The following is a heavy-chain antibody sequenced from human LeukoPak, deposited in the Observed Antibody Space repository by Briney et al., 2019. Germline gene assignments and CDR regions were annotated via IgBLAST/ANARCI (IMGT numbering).Heavy chain of an antibody. V-gene: IGHV3-30*14. CDR3: ARHLDYHGAYMDV. CDR2: ISYDGSNK. CDR1: GFTFSSYA. J-gene: IGHJ6*03. D-gene: IGHD4-11*01. Sequence: QPGRSLRLSCAASGFTFSSYAMHWVRQAPGKGLEWVAVISYDGSNKYYADSVKGRFTISRDNSKNTLYLQMNSLRAEDTAVYYCARHLDYHGAYMDVWGKGTTVTVSS.